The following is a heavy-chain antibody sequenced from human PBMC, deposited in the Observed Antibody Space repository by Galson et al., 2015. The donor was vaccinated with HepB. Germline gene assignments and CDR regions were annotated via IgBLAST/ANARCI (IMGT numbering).Heavy chain of an antibody. V-gene: IGHV1-69*13. CDR1: GGTFSSYA. J-gene: IGHJ6*02. CDR3: ARGVGDTAMVYSYYYYGMDV. CDR2: IIPIFGTA. Sequence: SVKVSCKASGGTFSSYAISWVRQAPGQGLEWMGGIIPIFGTANYAQKFQGRVTITADESTSTAYMELSSLRSEDTAVYYCARGVGDTAMVYSYYYYGMDVWGQGTTVTVSS. D-gene: IGHD5-18*01.